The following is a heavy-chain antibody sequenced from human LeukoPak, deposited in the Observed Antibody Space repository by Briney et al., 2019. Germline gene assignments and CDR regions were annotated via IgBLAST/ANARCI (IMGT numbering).Heavy chain of an antibody. CDR1: GGSISSSSYY. V-gene: IGHV4-39*01. CDR2: IYYSGST. Sequence: SETLSLTCTVSGGSISSSSYYWGWLRQPPGKGLEWFGCIYYSGSTYYNPSLKSRVTISVDTSKNQFSLKLSSVTAADTAVYYCARHEYVVVVPAAGRGWFDPWGQGTLVTVSS. D-gene: IGHD2-2*01. CDR3: ARHEYVVVVPAAGRGWFDP. J-gene: IGHJ5*02.